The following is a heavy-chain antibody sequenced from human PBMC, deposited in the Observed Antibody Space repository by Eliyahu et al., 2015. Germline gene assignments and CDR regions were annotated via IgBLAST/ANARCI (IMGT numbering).Heavy chain of an antibody. CDR3: AKGTTPCVGDCYPMFDC. Sequence: EVQLMESGGGLVQPGGSLRLSXVGSGFTFSXYAMXXVRQAPGKGLEWVSGISDFSGSVGTIYYADSVRGRFTISRDNSKNTLYLQMNSLTTEDTATYYCAKGTTPCVGDCYPMFDCWGQGTLGHRLL. CDR2: ISDFSGSVGTI. J-gene: IGHJ4*02. CDR1: GFTFSXYA. V-gene: IGHV3-23*01. D-gene: IGHD2-21*02.